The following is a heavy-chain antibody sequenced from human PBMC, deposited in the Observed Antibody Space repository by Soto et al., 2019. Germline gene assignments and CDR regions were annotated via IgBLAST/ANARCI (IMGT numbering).Heavy chain of an antibody. J-gene: IGHJ6*02. CDR3: ARVNGDYYYAMDV. Sequence: QVQLVESGGGVVQPGRSLRLSCAASGFTFSSYAMHWVRQAPGKGLEWVAIISYDGSKEIYADSVKGRFTISRDNSKNTLYLQMNSLRAEDTAVYYCARVNGDYYYAMDVWGQGTTVTVSS. CDR1: GFTFSSYA. V-gene: IGHV3-30-3*01. D-gene: IGHD2-8*01. CDR2: ISYDGSKE.